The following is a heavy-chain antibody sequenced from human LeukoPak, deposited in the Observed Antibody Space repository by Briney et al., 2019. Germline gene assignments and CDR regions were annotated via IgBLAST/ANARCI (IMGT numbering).Heavy chain of an antibody. CDR2: ISSSSSYK. CDR3: ARLVPAAIIDY. V-gene: IGHV3-21*01. Sequence: GGSLRLSCAASGFTFSSYSMNWVRQAPGKGLEWVSSISSSSSYKYYADSVKGRFTISRDNAKNSLYLQMNSLRAEDTAVYYCARLVPAAIIDYWGQGTLVTVSS. D-gene: IGHD2-2*01. CDR1: GFTFSSYS. J-gene: IGHJ4*02.